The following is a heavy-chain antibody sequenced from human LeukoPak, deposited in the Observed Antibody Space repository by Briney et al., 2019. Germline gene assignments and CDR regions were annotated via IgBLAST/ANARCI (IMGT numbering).Heavy chain of an antibody. CDR1: GFTFSSYA. V-gene: IGHV3-30-3*01. D-gene: IGHD3-16*01. CDR2: ISYDGSNK. Sequence: GGSLRLSCAASGFTFSSYAMHWVRQAPGKGLEWVAVISYDGSNKYYADSVKGRFTISRDNSKNTLYLQMNSLRAEDTAVYYCAREITDVGYWGQGTLVTVSS. J-gene: IGHJ4*02. CDR3: AREITDVGY.